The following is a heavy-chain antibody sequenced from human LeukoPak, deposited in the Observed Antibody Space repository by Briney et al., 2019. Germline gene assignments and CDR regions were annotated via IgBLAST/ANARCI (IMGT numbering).Heavy chain of an antibody. Sequence: SETLSLTCAVYGGSYSGYYWSWIRQPPGKGLEWIGEINHSGSTNYNPSLKSRVTITVDTSKNQFSLKLSSVTAADTAVYYCARRGGYSSSRPRYFDYWGQGTLVTVSS. CDR3: ARRGGYSSSRPRYFDY. J-gene: IGHJ4*02. D-gene: IGHD6-13*01. V-gene: IGHV4-34*01. CDR2: INHSGST. CDR1: GGSYSGYY.